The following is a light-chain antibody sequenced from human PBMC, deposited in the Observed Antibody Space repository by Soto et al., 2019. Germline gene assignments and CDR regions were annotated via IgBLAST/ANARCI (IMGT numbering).Light chain of an antibody. V-gene: IGKV3-20*01. CDR2: GAS. Sequence: EIVLSQSPATLSLSPGERATLSCRASQSVSSYLAWYQQKPGQAPRLLIFGASIRDTGIPDRFSGSGSGTDFTLTISRREPEDFAVYYCQQYGSSPPRTFGQGTKVAIK. CDR3: QQYGSSPPRT. CDR1: QSVSSY. J-gene: IGKJ1*01.